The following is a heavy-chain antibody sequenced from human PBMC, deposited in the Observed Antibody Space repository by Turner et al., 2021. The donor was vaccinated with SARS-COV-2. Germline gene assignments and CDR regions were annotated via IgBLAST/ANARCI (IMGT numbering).Heavy chain of an antibody. D-gene: IGHD2-2*02. CDR2: INPNSGGT. Sequence: QVQLVQSGAEVKKPGASVTVSCKASGYTFTGYYMHWVRQAPGQGLEWMGCINPNSGGTNYAQKFQGRVTMTRDMSISTAYMELSRLRSDDTAVYYCARSIVVVPAAISYWGQGTLVTVSS. CDR3: ARSIVVVPAAISY. J-gene: IGHJ4*02. V-gene: IGHV1-2*02. CDR1: GYTFTGYY.